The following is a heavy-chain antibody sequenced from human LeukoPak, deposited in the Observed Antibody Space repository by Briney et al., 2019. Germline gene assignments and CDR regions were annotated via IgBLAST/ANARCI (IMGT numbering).Heavy chain of an antibody. CDR3: ASKIGRGP. CDR2: ISSTSSYI. J-gene: IGHJ5*02. CDR1: GFTFSSYS. V-gene: IGHV3-21*01. D-gene: IGHD3-22*01. Sequence: PGGSLRLSCAASGFTFSSYSMSWVRQAPGKGLEWVSSISSTSSYIYYADSVKGRFTISRDNAKNSLYLQMNSLRAEDTAVYYCASKIGRGPWGQGTLVTVSS.